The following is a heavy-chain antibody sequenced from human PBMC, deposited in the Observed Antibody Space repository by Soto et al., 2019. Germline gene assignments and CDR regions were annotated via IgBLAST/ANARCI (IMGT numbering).Heavy chain of an antibody. CDR2: IIPILGIA. CDR1: GGTFSSYT. Sequence: QVQLVQSGAEVKKPGSSVKVSCKASGGTFSSYTISWVRQAPGQGLEWMGRIIPILGIANYAQKFQGRVTITADKSTSTAYMELSSLRSEDTAVYYCARERGNSSSWYWNWFDPWGQGTLVTVSS. D-gene: IGHD6-13*01. J-gene: IGHJ5*02. CDR3: ARERGNSSSWYWNWFDP. V-gene: IGHV1-69*08.